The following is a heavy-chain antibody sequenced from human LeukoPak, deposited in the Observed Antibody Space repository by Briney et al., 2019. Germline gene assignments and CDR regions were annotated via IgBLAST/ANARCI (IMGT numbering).Heavy chain of an antibody. CDR1: GFTVGTNC. CDR2: IYSGGTT. J-gene: IGHJ4*02. Sequence: PGGSLRLSCAASGFTVGTNCMTWVRQAPGKGLEWVSTIYSGGTTYYADSVMGRFTISRHNSRNTLYLQMNSLRAEDTAVYYCARVDTVMAYYFELSGQGTLVTASS. V-gene: IGHV3-53*04. D-gene: IGHD5-18*01. CDR3: ARVDTVMAYYFEL.